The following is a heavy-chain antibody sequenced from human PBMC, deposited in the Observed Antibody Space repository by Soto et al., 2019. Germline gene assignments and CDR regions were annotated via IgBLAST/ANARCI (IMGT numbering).Heavy chain of an antibody. J-gene: IGHJ5*02. CDR2: TYYRSKWYN. CDR1: GDSVSSNSAA. CDR3: ARDRVVGGKASINDTPNPLRPLP. Sequence: SQTLSLTCAISGDSVSSNSAAWNWIRQSPSRGLEWLGRTYYRSKWYNDYAVSVKSRITINLDTSKNQCSLQLNSVTPEDTAVYYCARDRVVGGKASINDTPNPLRPLPWG. D-gene: IGHD1-1*01. V-gene: IGHV6-1*01.